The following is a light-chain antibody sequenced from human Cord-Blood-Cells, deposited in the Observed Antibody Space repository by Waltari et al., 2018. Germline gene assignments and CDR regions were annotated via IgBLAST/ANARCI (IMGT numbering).Light chain of an antibody. CDR1: SSDVGGYNY. J-gene: IGLJ1*01. CDR3: SSYTSSSTYV. Sequence: QSALTQPASVSGSPGQSITISCTGTSSDVGGYNYVSWYQPHPGKAPNLMIYAVSKRPSGVSNRFSGSKSGNTASLTISGLQAEDEADYYCSSYTSSSTYVFGTGTKVTVL. V-gene: IGLV2-14*01. CDR2: AVS.